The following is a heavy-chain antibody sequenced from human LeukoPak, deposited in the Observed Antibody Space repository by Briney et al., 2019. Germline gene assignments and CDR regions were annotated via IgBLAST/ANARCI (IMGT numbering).Heavy chain of an antibody. V-gene: IGHV1-46*01. CDR1: GYTFTSYG. J-gene: IGHJ6*03. CDR3: ARSPAGYMDV. CDR2: INPSGGST. Sequence: ASVKVSCKASGYTFTSYGISWLRQAPGQGLEWMGIINPSGGSTSYAQKFQGRVTMTRDTSTSTVYMDLSSLRSEDTAVYYCARSPAGYMDVWGKGTTVTVSS. D-gene: IGHD2-2*01.